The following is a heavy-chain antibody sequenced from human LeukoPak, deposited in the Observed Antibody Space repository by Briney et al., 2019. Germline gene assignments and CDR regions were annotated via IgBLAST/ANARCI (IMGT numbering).Heavy chain of an antibody. D-gene: IGHD6-19*01. J-gene: IGHJ4*02. CDR2: ISGSGGST. CDR1: GFTFSSYA. Sequence: GGSLRLSCAASGFTFSSYAMSWVRQAPGKGLEWVSTISGSGGSTYYADSVKGRFTISRDNSKDTLYLQMNSLRADDTAVYYCAKEERTGGTGWYPYWGQGTLVTVSS. CDR3: AKEERTGGTGWYPY. V-gene: IGHV3-23*01.